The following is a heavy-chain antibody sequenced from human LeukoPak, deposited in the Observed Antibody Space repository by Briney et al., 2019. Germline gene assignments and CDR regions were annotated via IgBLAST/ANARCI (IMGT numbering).Heavy chain of an antibody. V-gene: IGHV1-69*13. J-gene: IGHJ4*02. Sequence: SVKVSCKASGYTFTSYGISWVRQAPGQGLEWMGGIIPIFGTANYAQKFQGRVTITADESTSTAYMELSSLRSEDTAVYYCARGARYYYDSSGYRYWGQGTLVTVSS. D-gene: IGHD3-22*01. CDR1: GYTFTSYG. CDR3: ARGARYYYDSSGYRY. CDR2: IIPIFGTA.